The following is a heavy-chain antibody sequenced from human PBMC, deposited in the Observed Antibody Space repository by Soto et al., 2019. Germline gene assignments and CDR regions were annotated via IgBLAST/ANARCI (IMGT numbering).Heavy chain of an antibody. CDR1: GGSISSSSYY. J-gene: IGHJ2*01. CDR3: ARLNKRWLQLGWYFDL. Sequence: QLQLQESGPGLVKPSETLSLTCTVSGGSISSSSYYWGWIRQPPGKGLEWIGSIYYSGSTYYNPSRNSRVTRSVDTAKTQFALKLSSVTAADTAVYYCARLNKRWLQLGWYFDLWGRGTLVTVSS. CDR2: IYYSGST. V-gene: IGHV4-39*01. D-gene: IGHD5-12*01.